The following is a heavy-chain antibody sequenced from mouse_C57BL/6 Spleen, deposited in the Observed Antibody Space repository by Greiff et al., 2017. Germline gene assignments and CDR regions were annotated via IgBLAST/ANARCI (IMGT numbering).Heavy chain of an antibody. J-gene: IGHJ4*01. V-gene: IGHV1-19*01. CDR2: INPYNGGT. CDR3: ARLDDALDY. Sequence: VQLQQSGAVLVKPGASVKLSCKASGYTFTDYYMDWVKQSHGQSLEWIGDINPYNGGTSYNQKFKGKATLTVDKSSSTAYMQLSSLTSEDSAVYYCARLDDALDYWGQGTSVTVSS. CDR1: GYTFTDYY.